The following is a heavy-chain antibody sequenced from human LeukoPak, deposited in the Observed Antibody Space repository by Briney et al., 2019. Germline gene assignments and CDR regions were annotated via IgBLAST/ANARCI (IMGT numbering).Heavy chain of an antibody. J-gene: IGHJ4*02. CDR1: AFTFSNYW. Sequence: GGSLRLSCAASAFTFSNYWMSWVRQAPGKGLEWVANIKRDESEKFYVDSVKGRFTISGDNAKNSMFLQMNSLRAEDTAVYYCARLYSGSVRVFDSWGQGTLVTVSS. V-gene: IGHV3-7*01. CDR3: ARLYSGSVRVFDS. D-gene: IGHD6-19*01. CDR2: IKRDESEK.